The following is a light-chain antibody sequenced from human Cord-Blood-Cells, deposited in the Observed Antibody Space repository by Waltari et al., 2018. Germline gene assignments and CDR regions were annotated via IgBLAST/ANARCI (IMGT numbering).Light chain of an antibody. J-gene: IGKJ2*01. V-gene: IGKV3-20*01. CDR2: CAS. Sequence: IVFTQSPGTLSLSPGDRVPLSCRASQSVSSNYLACYQQKPGQAPRLLIYCASSRAAGIPDRFSGSGSGTDFTLTISRLEPEDFAVYYCQQYGSSPRTFGQGTKLEIK. CDR3: QQYGSSPRT. CDR1: QSVSSNY.